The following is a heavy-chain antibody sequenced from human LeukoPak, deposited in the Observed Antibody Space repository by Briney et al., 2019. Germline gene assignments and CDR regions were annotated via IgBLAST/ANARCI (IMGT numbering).Heavy chain of an antibody. D-gene: IGHD3-22*01. CDR3: ARVLYDTRTFDY. CDR2: IYSTGDA. Sequence: PSETLSLTCGVSGYSISSGYYWAWIRQTPGKGPQYIGMIYSTGDAYYSPSLKSRVTMSVDTSKNQFSLQLTSVTGADTAIYYCARVLYDTRTFDYWGQGTLVTVSS. J-gene: IGHJ4*02. CDR1: GYSISSGYY. V-gene: IGHV4-38-2*01.